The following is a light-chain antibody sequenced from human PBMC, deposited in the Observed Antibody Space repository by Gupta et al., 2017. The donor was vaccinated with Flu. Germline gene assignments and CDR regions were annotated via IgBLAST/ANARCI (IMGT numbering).Light chain of an antibody. Sequence: GDRVTITCRASQDISKYLAWYQQKPGKVPKLLIYEASTLQSGAPSRFSGSGSGTDFTLTISTLQPEDVAIYLCQKYNSGAWTFGQGTRVEIK. CDR1: QDISKY. CDR2: EAS. J-gene: IGKJ1*01. V-gene: IGKV1-27*01. CDR3: QKYNSGAWT.